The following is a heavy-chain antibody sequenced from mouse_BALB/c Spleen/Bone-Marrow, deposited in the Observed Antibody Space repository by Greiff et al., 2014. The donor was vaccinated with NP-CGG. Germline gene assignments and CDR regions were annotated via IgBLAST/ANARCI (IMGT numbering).Heavy chain of an antibody. CDR1: GFNIKDTY. CDR2: IDPANGNT. D-gene: IGHD1-1*01. CDR3: AIYYYGSSGFAY. J-gene: IGHJ3*01. V-gene: IGHV14-3*02. Sequence: EVKLQESGAELVKPGASIKLSCTASGFNIKDTYMHWVKQRPEQGLEWIGRIDPANGNTEYDPKFQGKATITADTSSNTAYLQLSSLTSEDTAVYYCAIYYYGSSGFAYWGQGTLVTVSA.